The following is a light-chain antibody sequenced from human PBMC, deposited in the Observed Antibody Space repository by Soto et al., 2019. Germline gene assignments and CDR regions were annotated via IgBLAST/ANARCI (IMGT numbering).Light chain of an antibody. J-gene: IGLJ2*01. CDR3: SSYTSSSTLL. CDR1: SSDVGGYHY. Sequence: QSALTQPRSVSGSPGQSVTLSCTGTSSDVGGYHYVSWYQHHPGKAPKLMIYEVSNRPSGVSNRFSGSKSGNTASLTISGLQAEDEADYYCSSYTSSSTLLFGGGTKLTVL. V-gene: IGLV2-14*01. CDR2: EVS.